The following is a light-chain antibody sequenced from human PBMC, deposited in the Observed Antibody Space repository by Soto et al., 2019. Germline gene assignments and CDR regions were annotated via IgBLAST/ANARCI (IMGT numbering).Light chain of an antibody. J-gene: IGLJ1*01. CDR3: QSYDSSLSGLYV. CDR1: SSNIGAGYD. V-gene: IGLV1-40*01. Sequence: QSVLTQPPSVSGAPGQRVTISCTGSSSNIGAGYDVHWYQQLPGTAPKLLIYGNSNRPSGVPDRFSGSKSGTSASLAITGLQAEGEADYYCQSYDSSLSGLYVLGTGTKVTVL. CDR2: GNS.